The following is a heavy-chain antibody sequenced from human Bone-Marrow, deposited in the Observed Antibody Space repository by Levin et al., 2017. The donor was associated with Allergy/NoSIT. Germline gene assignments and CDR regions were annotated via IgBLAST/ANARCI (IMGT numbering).Heavy chain of an antibody. V-gene: IGHV2-70*11. CDR1: GFSLSTSGMC. D-gene: IGHD6-19*01. Sequence: GSGPTLVKPTQTLTLTCTVSGFSLSTSGMCVSWFRQPPGKPLEWLARIDWDGDEYYSTSLKTRLTISKDTSKNQVVLTMTNMDPVDTATYYCARSSGWSFFDYWGQGTLVAVSS. CDR3: ARSSGWSFFDY. CDR2: IDWDGDE. J-gene: IGHJ4*02.